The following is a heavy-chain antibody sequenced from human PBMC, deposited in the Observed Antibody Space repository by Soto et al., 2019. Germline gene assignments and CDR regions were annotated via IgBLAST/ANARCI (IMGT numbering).Heavy chain of an antibody. Sequence: SETLSLTCSVSGGSISSIDYFWSWIRQPPGKGLEWIGFIYHTGTTYYNPALRSLVTISIDTSKTQFSMKLNSVTAADTGVYYCARVMAGMQNWLDPWGQGTLVTVSS. D-gene: IGHD6-19*01. J-gene: IGHJ5*02. V-gene: IGHV4-30-4*08. CDR1: GGSISSIDYF. CDR2: IYHTGTT. CDR3: ARVMAGMQNWLDP.